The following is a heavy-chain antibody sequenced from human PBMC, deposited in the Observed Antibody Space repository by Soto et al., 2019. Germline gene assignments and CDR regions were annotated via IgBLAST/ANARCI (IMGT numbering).Heavy chain of an antibody. CDR1: GYTFTALY. CDR3: TTLRLDP. V-gene: IGHV1-2*02. J-gene: IGHJ5*02. CDR2: VNPNTGLT. D-gene: IGHD2-21*02. Sequence: GASVKVSCKASGYTFTALYMNWVRQAPGQGLEWMGWVNPNTGLTKLAQKFQGRVTITRDTSISTAYMELTRLTSDDTAVYYCTTLRLDPWGQGTLVTVSS.